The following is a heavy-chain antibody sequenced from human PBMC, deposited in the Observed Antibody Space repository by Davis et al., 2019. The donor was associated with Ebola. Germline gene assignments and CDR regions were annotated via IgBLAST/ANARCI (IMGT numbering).Heavy chain of an antibody. J-gene: IGHJ5*02. Sequence: PGGSLRLSCAASGFTVSSNYMSWVRQAPGRGLEWVAKIKQDGSDTYYLASVKGRFTISRDNAKNSLYLHINSLRAEDTAVYYCTKDSGWQMSPWGQGTLVTVSS. CDR2: IKQDGSDT. CDR3: TKDSGWQMSP. D-gene: IGHD6-25*01. CDR1: GFTVSSNY. V-gene: IGHV3-7*01.